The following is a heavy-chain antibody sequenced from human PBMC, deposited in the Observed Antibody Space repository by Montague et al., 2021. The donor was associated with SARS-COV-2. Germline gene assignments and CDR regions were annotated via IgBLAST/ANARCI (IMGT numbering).Heavy chain of an antibody. D-gene: IGHD3-10*01. CDR3: ARDCYDYGSGSYQRWFDP. CDR1: GYSISSGYY. CDR2: IYHSGST. V-gene: IGHV4-38-2*02. J-gene: IGHJ5*02. Sequence: SETLSLTCTVSGYSISSGYYWGWIRQPPGKGLEWIGGIYHSGSTYYNPSLKSRVTISVDTSKNQFSLKLSSVTAADTAAYYCARDCYDYGSGSYQRWFDPWGQGTLVTVSS.